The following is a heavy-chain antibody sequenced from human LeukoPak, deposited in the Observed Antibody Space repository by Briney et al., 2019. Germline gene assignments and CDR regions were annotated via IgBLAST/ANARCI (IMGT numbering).Heavy chain of an antibody. D-gene: IGHD2/OR15-2a*01. Sequence: ASVKVSCKASGYTFTSYYLHWVRQAPGQGLEWMGIINPSGDSTSYAQKFQDRVTMTRDTPTSTVYMELSSLRSEDTAVYYCARGHSNSPFLYWGQGTLVTVSS. V-gene: IGHV1-46*01. CDR1: GYTFTSYY. CDR3: ARGHSNSPFLY. J-gene: IGHJ4*02. CDR2: INPSGDST.